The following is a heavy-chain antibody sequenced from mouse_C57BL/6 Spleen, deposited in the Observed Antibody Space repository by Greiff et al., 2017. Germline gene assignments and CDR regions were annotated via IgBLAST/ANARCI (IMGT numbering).Heavy chain of an antibody. V-gene: IGHV1-52*01. CDR3: VCPGYSNWYIDV. CDR2: IDPSDSET. J-gene: IGHJ1*01. CDR1: GYTFTSYW. Sequence: QVQLQQPGAELVRPGSSVKLSCKASGYTFTSYWMHWVKQRPIQGLEWIGNIDPSDSETHYNQKFKDKATLTVDKSSSTAYMQLSSLTSEDSAVYYCVCPGYSNWYIDVWGQGTTVTVSS. D-gene: IGHD2-5*01.